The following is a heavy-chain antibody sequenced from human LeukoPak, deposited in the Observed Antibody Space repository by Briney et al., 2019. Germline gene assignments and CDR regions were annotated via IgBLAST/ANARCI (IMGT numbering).Heavy chain of an antibody. CDR1: GFTFSSYA. CDR3: AKDLLGIAPAGDFFDY. CDR2: ISGSGGGT. J-gene: IGHJ4*02. V-gene: IGHV3-23*01. D-gene: IGHD6-13*01. Sequence: PGGSLRLSCAASGFTFSSYAMSWVRQAPGKGLEWVSAISGSGGGTYYADSVKGRFTISRDNSKNTLYLQMNSLRAEDTAVYYCAKDLLGIAPAGDFFDYWGQGTLVTVSS.